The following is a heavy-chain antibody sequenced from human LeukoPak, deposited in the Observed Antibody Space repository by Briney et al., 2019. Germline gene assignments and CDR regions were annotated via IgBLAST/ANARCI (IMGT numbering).Heavy chain of an antibody. J-gene: IGHJ4*02. V-gene: IGHV4-4*02. CDR2: IIDSGST. CDR3: VTYGPTSGGYTFEY. CDR1: GGSISSGYW. Sequence: SGTLSLTCAVSGGSISSGYWWSWVRQPPMKGLEWIGEIIDSGSTNYNPSLKGRITISLDKTKNQFSLSVNSVTAADTAVYYCVTYGPTSGGYTFEYWGQGILVTVSS. D-gene: IGHD2-15*01.